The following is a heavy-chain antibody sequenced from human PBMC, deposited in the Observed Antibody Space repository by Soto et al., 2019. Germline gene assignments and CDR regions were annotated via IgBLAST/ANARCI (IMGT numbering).Heavy chain of an antibody. V-gene: IGHV3-30-3*01. CDR2: ISYDGNNK. D-gene: IGHD3-22*01. J-gene: IGHJ6*02. Sequence: QVQLVESGGGVVQPGRSLRLSCAASGFTFSSYAMHWVRQAPGKGLEWVAVISYDGNNKYYADSVKGRFTISRDNSKNTLYLQRNSLRAEDTAVYYCARDSYYYDSSGYNYYYGMDVWGQETTVTVS. CDR3: ARDSYYYDSSGYNYYYGMDV. CDR1: GFTFSSYA.